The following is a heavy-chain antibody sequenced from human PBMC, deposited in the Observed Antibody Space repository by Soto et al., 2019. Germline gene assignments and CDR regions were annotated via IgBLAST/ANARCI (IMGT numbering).Heavy chain of an antibody. J-gene: IGHJ4*02. D-gene: IGHD5-18*01. CDR2: IIPMFGTA. CDR1: GGTFSTYA. V-gene: IGHV1-69*12. CDR3: ARGIQLWLRRINNGYSG. Sequence: QVQLVQSGAEVKKPESSVKVSYKAPGGTFSTYAISWVRQAPGQGLEWMGGIIPMFGTANYAQRFQDRVTITADESTNTVYMELSRLRSEDTAVYFCARGIQLWLRRINNGYSGWGQGTLVTVSS.